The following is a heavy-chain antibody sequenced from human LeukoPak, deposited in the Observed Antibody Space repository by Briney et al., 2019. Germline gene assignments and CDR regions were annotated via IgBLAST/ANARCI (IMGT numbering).Heavy chain of an antibody. D-gene: IGHD3-10*01. CDR2: INPNSGGV. J-gene: IGHJ3*02. V-gene: IGHV1-2*02. CDR3: ARDRSTMVRGENFAFDI. Sequence: ASVKVSCKASGYTFSDYYMHWVRQAPGQALEWMGWINPNSGGVNYAQRFQGSVTMTRDTSLSTAYMWLSRLRSDDTAVYYCARDRSTMVRGENFAFDIWGQGTMGTVSS. CDR1: GYTFSDYY.